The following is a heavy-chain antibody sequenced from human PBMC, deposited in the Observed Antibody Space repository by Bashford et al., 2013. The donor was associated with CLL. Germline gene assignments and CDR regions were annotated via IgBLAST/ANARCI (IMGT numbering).Heavy chain of an antibody. Sequence: ASVKVSCKASGYIFSSYAMNWVRQAPGQGLEWMGWINTNTGNPTYAQGFSGRFVFSLDTSVSTAYLQISSLKAEDTAVYYCARAAGCSSTTCWPGVNWGQGTLVTVSS. CDR3: ARAAGCSSTTCWPGVN. J-gene: IGHJ4*02. CDR2: INTNTGNP. CDR1: GYIFSSYA. D-gene: IGHD2-2*01. V-gene: IGHV7-4-1*02.